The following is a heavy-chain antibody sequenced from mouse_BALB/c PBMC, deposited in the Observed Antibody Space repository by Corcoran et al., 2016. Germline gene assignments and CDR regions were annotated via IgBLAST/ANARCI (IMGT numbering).Heavy chain of an antibody. CDR1: GYSFTGYY. D-gene: IGHD2-1*01. CDR3: ARSDGNYYYFDY. Sequence: EVQLQQSGPELVKPGASVKISCKASGYSFTGYYMHWVKQSHVKSLEWIGRINPYNGATSYNQNFKDKASLTVDKSSSTAYMELHSLTSEDSAVYYCARSDGNYYYFDYWGRGTTLTVSS. V-gene: IGHV1-26*01. J-gene: IGHJ2*01. CDR2: INPYNGAT.